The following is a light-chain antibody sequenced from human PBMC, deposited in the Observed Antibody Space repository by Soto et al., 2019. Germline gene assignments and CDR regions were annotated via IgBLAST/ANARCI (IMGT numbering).Light chain of an antibody. Sequence: QSVLTQPASVSGSPGQSITISCTGTSSDVGSYNLVSWYQQHPGKAPKLMIYEGSKRSSGVSNRFSGSKSGHTASLTISWPQAEDEADYYCCSYAGSSTFVFGTGTKVTVL. V-gene: IGLV2-23*01. CDR3: CSYAGSSTFV. CDR1: SSDVGSYNL. J-gene: IGLJ1*01. CDR2: EGS.